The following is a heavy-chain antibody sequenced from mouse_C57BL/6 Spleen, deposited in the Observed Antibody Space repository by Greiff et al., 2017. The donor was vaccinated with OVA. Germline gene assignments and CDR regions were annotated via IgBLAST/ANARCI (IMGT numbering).Heavy chain of an antibody. Sequence: VQRVESGAELVKPGASVKMSCKASGYTFTTYPIEWMKQNHGKSLEWIGNFHPYNDDTKYNEKFKGKATLTVEKSSSTVYLELSRLTSDDSAVYYCARGKGYGNYVAFDYWGQGTTLTVSS. CDR1: GYTFTTYP. J-gene: IGHJ2*01. CDR3: ARGKGYGNYVAFDY. V-gene: IGHV1-47*01. D-gene: IGHD2-1*01. CDR2: FHPYNDDT.